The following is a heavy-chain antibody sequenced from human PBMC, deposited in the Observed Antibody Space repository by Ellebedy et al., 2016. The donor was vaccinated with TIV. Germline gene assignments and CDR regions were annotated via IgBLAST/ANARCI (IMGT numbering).Heavy chain of an antibody. J-gene: IGHJ2*01. D-gene: IGHD1-1*01. CDR3: ARIQTNWYFNL. Sequence: PGGSLRLSCAASGFTFNSYAMHWVRQAPGQGLEWVSSITVSIGTSYYADSVKGRLTISRDNSNNTLYLQLNSLRAEDTALFNCARIQTNWYFNLWGRGTLVTVSS. V-gene: IGHV3-23*01. CDR1: GFTFNSYA. CDR2: ITVSIGTS.